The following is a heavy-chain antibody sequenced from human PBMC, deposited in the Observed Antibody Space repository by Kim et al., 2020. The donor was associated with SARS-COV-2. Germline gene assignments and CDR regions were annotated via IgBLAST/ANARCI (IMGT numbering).Heavy chain of an antibody. V-gene: IGHV3-30*18. CDR1: GFTFSSYG. J-gene: IGHJ4*02. Sequence: GGSLRLSCAASGFTFSSYGMHWVRQAPGKGLEWVAVISYDGSYKYYADSVKGRFTISRDNSKNTLYLQMNSLRAEDTAVYYCAKELVVAGGIGGADYWGQGTLVTVSS. CDR2: ISYDGSYK. CDR3: AKELVVAGGIGGADY. D-gene: IGHD2-2*01.